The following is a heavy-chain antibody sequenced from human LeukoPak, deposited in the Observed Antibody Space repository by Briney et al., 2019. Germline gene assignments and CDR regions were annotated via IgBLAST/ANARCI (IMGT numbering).Heavy chain of an antibody. V-gene: IGHV3-30*09. CDR1: GFTFSSYA. D-gene: IGHD5-18*01. J-gene: IGHJ4*02. CDR2: ISYDGSNK. CDR3: ARDRQDTAMVTLFDY. Sequence: QPGRSLRLSCAAPGFTFSSYAMHWVRQAPGKGLEWVAVISYDGSNKYYADSVKGRFAISRDNSKNTLYLQMNSLRAEDTAVYYCARDRQDTAMVTLFDYWGQGTLVTVSS.